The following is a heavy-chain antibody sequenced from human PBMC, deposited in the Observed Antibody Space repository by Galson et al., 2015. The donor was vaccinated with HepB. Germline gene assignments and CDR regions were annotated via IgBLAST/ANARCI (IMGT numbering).Heavy chain of an antibody. D-gene: IGHD3-10*01. V-gene: IGHV3-30*02. Sequence: LRLSCAASGLTFSSYGMHWVRQAPGKGLEWVAFVRSEGSDKYYADSVRGRFTISRDNSKKTLYLQMNSLRAEDTAVYHCAKDGWGSGSFYLDYWGQGILVTVSS. CDR3: AKDGWGSGSFYLDY. CDR2: VRSEGSDK. CDR1: GLTFSSYG. J-gene: IGHJ4*02.